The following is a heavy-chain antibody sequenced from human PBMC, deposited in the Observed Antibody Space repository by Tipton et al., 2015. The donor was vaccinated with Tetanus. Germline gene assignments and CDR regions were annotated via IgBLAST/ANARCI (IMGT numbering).Heavy chain of an antibody. J-gene: IGHJ2*01. V-gene: IGHV5-51*01. CDR1: GYKFGIYW. CDR3: ARRLGPLTGDQIWHFDL. D-gene: IGHD7-27*01. CDR2: IYPGDSDT. Sequence: QLVQSGAEVKKSGESLKISCSGSGYKFGIYWIAWMRQVPGKGLEWMGIIYPGDSDTRYSPSFEGRVSISVGRFITTAYLQWRSLKASDTATYYCARRLGPLTGDQIWHFDLWGRGTPVTVSS.